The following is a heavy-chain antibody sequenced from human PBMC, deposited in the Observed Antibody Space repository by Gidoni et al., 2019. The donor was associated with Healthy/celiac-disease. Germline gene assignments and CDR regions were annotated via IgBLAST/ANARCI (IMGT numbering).Heavy chain of an antibody. J-gene: IGHJ4*02. D-gene: IGHD3-3*01. CDR1: GFSLSTSGVG. V-gene: IGHV2-5*02. CDR3: AHSSGPEWSRDLGLFDY. Sequence: QITLKASGPTLVKPTQPLTLTCTFSGFSLSTSGVGVGWIRQPPGKALEWLALIYWDDDKRYSPSLKSRLTITKDTFKNQVVLTMTNMDPVDTATYYCAHSSGPEWSRDLGLFDYWGQGTLVTVSS. CDR2: IYWDDDK.